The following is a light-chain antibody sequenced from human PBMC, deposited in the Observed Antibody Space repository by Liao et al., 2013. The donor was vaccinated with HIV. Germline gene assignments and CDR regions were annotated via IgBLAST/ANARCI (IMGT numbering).Light chain of an antibody. CDR2: QDS. J-gene: IGLJ3*02. V-gene: IGLV3-1*01. Sequence: SYGLTQPPSVSVSTGQTASITCYGDNLSNILGNKYLHWYLQRPGQSPVLVIYQDSKRPSGIPGRFSGSNSGNTATLIISRVEAGDEGDYYCQVWDTNGHRVFGGGTKLTVL. CDR3: QVWDTNGHRV. CDR1: NLSNILGNKY.